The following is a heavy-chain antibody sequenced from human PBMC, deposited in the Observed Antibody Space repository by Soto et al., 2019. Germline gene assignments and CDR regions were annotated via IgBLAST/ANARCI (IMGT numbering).Heavy chain of an antibody. D-gene: IGHD3-3*01. CDR3: ARGEFGVVITYYYYYGMDV. Sequence: SETLSLTCTVSGGSISSSSYYWGWIRQPPGKGLEWIGSIYYSGSTYYNPSLKSRVTISVDTSKNQFSLKLSSVTAADTAVYYCARGEFGVVITYYYYYGMDVWGQGTTVTVSS. CDR2: IYYSGST. CDR1: GGSISSSSYY. V-gene: IGHV4-39*07. J-gene: IGHJ6*02.